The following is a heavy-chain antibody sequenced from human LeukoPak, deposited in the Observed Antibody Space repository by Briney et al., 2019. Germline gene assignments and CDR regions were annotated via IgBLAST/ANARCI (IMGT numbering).Heavy chain of an antibody. Sequence: ASVKVSCKASGGTFSSYAISWVRQAPGQGLEWMGGIIPIFGTANYAQKFQGRVTITADESTSTAYMELSSLRSEDTAVYYCARDGVYSGSYYYYMDVWGKGTTVTVSS. CDR2: IIPIFGTA. D-gene: IGHD1-26*01. J-gene: IGHJ6*03. CDR3: ARDGVYSGSYYYYMDV. V-gene: IGHV1-69*13. CDR1: GGTFSSYA.